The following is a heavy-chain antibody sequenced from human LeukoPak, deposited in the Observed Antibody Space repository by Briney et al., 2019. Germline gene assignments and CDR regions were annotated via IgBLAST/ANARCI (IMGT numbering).Heavy chain of an antibody. CDR3: ARVGNYYGSGSYVEDY. V-gene: IGHV1-69*01. CDR1: GGTFSSYA. Sequence: GSSVKVSCKASGGTFSSYAISWVRQAPGQGLEWMGGIIPIFGTANYAQKFQGRVTITADESTSTAYMELSSLRSEDTAVYYCARVGNYYGSGSYVEDYWGQGTLVTVSS. D-gene: IGHD3-10*01. J-gene: IGHJ4*02. CDR2: IIPIFGTA.